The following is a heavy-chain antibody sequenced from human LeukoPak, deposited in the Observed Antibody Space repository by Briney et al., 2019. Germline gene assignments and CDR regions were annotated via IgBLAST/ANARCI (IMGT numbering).Heavy chain of an antibody. Sequence: ASVKVSCKASGYNFISYYMHWVRQAPGQGLEWMGIINPSGGSTSYARKFQDRVTMTRDTSTSTVYMELSSLKSEDTAVYYCAREDVVLVDAVRYYYYGMDVWGQGTTVTVSS. CDR2: INPSGGST. V-gene: IGHV1-46*01. D-gene: IGHD2-8*01. CDR1: GYNFISYY. J-gene: IGHJ6*02. CDR3: AREDVVLVDAVRYYYYGMDV.